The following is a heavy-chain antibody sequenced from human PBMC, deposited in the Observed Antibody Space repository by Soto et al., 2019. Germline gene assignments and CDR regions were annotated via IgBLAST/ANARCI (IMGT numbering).Heavy chain of an antibody. V-gene: IGHV3-23*01. CDR3: AKATATGGGAFDI. Sequence: GGSLRLSCAASGFICSSYDMSWVRQAPGKGLEWVSTILVDGRTFYVDSVKGRFTISRDTSQNTVYLQMNSLTAGDTALYYCAKATATGGGAFDICGQGAMVTVSS. D-gene: IGHD2-8*02. J-gene: IGHJ3*02. CDR1: GFICSSYD. CDR2: ILVDGRT.